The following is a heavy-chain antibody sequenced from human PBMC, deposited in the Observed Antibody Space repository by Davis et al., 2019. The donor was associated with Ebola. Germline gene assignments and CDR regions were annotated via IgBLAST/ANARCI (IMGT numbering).Heavy chain of an antibody. Sequence: GGSLRLSCAASGFTVSSNYMIWVRQAPGKGLEWVSLLYSSGSTFYADSVKGRFSISRDNSKNTMYLQMSSLRPDDTAVYYCARALGLGLGAVDWGQGTLVTVSS. D-gene: IGHD3/OR15-3a*01. V-gene: IGHV3-66*03. CDR2: LYSSGST. CDR1: GFTVSSNY. CDR3: ARALGLGLGAVD. J-gene: IGHJ4*02.